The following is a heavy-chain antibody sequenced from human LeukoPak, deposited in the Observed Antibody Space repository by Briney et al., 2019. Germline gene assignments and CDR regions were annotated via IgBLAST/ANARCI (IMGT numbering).Heavy chain of an antibody. CDR3: ARDADTMVRGPYYMDV. V-gene: IGHV3-30-3*01. CDR1: GFTFSSYA. J-gene: IGHJ6*03. D-gene: IGHD3-10*01. Sequence: GGSLRLSCAASGFTFSSYAMHWVRQAPGKGLEWVAVISYDGSNKYYADSVKGRFTISRDNAKNSLYLQMNSLRAEDTAVYYCARDADTMVRGPYYMDVWGKGTTVTVSS. CDR2: ISYDGSNK.